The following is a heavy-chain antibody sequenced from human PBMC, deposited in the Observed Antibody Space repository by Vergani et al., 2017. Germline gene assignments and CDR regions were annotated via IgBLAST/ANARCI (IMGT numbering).Heavy chain of an antibody. CDR3: AKDLAYCSGGSWYSSPETYYYYGMDV. V-gene: IGHV3-30*18. D-gene: IGHD2-15*01. Sequence: QVQLVESGGGVVQPGRSLRLSCAASGFTFSSYGMHWVRQAPGKGLEWVAVISYDGSNKYYADSVKGRFTISRDNSKNTLYLQMNRLRAEDTAVYYCAKDLAYCSGGSWYSSPETYYYYGMDVWGQGTTVTVSS. CDR2: ISYDGSNK. CDR1: GFTFSSYG. J-gene: IGHJ6*02.